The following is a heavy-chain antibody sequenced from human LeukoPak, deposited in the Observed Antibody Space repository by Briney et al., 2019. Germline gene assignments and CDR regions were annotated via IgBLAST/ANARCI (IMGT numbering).Heavy chain of an antibody. V-gene: IGHV3-33*01. J-gene: IGHJ4*02. Sequence: GRSLRLSCAASGFTFSSYGMHWVRQAPGKGLEWVAVIWYDGSNKYYADSVKGRFTISRDNSKNTLYLQMNSLRAEDTAVYYCARDAPYYYDSSGYYSPRPLDYWGQGTLVTVPS. CDR2: IWYDGSNK. D-gene: IGHD3-22*01. CDR1: GFTFSSYG. CDR3: ARDAPYYYDSSGYYSPRPLDY.